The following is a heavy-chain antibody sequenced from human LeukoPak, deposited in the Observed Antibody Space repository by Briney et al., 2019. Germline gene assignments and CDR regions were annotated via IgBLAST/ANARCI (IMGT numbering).Heavy chain of an antibody. CDR2: VYYGRSP. CDR3: ARSSGTGTFSY. J-gene: IGHJ4*02. Sequence: SETLSLTCTVSGDSISRSTYYWAWIRQPPGKGLEWIGSVYYGRSPYFNSSLESRATISVDTSKNHFSLKMSSVTAADTAVYYCARSSGTGTFSYWGQGTLVTVSS. CDR1: GDSISRSTYY. D-gene: IGHD6-25*01. V-gene: IGHV4-39*02.